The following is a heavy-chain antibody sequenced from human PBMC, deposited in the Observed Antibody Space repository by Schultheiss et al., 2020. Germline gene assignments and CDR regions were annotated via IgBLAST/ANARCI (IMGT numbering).Heavy chain of an antibody. V-gene: IGHV3-66*01. Sequence: GESLKISCAASGFTFSSYWMSWVRQAPGKGLEWVSVIYSGGSTYYADSVKGRFTISRDNAKNSLYLQMNSLRAEDTAVYYCARDASPSVTGTPLDYWGQGTLVTVSS. J-gene: IGHJ4*02. CDR3: ARDASPSVTGTPLDY. CDR2: IYSGGST. CDR1: GFTFSSYW. D-gene: IGHD1-20*01.